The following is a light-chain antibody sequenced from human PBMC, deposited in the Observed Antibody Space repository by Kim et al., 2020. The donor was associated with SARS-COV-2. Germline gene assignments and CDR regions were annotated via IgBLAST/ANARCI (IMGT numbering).Light chain of an antibody. Sequence: EIVLTQSPATLSVSPGERATLSCRARQSLSRHLAWYHQKPGQAPRLLIYDTFVRATGVPARFSGSGSGTEFTPTISSLQPEDFGVYYCQQYYNGAPETFGQGTRLEIK. CDR1: QSLSRH. CDR3: QQYYNGAPET. J-gene: IGKJ5*01. V-gene: IGKV3-15*01. CDR2: DTF.